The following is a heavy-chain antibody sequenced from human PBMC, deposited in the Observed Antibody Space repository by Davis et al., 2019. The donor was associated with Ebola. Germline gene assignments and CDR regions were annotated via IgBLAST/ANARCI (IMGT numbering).Heavy chain of an antibody. CDR3: AKDSDPAYYDFWSGYYTSYYYGMDV. CDR2: IKQDGSEK. D-gene: IGHD3-3*01. V-gene: IGHV3-7*01. Sequence: GESLKISCAASGFTFSSHWMSWVRQAPGKGLEWVANIKQDGSEKYYVDSVKGRFTISRDNAKNTLYLQMNSLRAEDTAVYYCAKDSDPAYYDFWSGYYTSYYYGMDVWGQGTTVTVSS. J-gene: IGHJ6*02. CDR1: GFTFSSHW.